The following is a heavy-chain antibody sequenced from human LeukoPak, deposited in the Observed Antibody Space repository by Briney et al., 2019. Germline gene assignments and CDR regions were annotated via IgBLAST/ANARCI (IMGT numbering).Heavy chain of an antibody. Sequence: PSQTLSLTCTVSGGSISSGGYYWSWIRQHPGKGLEWIGYIYYSGSTYYNPSLKSRVTISVDTSKNQFSLKLSSLTAADTPVYYCARGTSTRRRLNWFDPWGQGTLVTVSS. V-gene: IGHV4-31*03. J-gene: IGHJ5*02. D-gene: IGHD6-25*01. CDR1: GGSISSGGYY. CDR3: ARGTSTRRRLNWFDP. CDR2: IYYSGST.